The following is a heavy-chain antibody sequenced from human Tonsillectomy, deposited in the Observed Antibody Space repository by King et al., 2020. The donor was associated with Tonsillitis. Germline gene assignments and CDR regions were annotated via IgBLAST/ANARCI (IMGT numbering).Heavy chain of an antibody. CDR1: GGSISSSGYY. Sequence: QLQESGPGLVKPSETLSLTCTVSGGSISSSGYYWGWIRQPPGKGLEWIWSFYYGGGTYYNPSLESRVTISVDTSKNQFSLKLSSVTAADTAVCYCARQDRWGYFDYWGQGALVTVSS. CDR3: ARQDRWGYFDY. CDR2: FYYGGGT. J-gene: IGHJ4*02. D-gene: IGHD3-16*01. V-gene: IGHV4-39*01.